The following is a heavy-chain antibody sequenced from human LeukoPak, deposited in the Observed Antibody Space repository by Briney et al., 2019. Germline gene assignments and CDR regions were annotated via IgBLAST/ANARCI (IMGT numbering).Heavy chain of an antibody. Sequence: GGSLRLSCAASGFTFNNYVMSWVRQAPGKGLEWVSGISSGTVSTYYADSVKGRFTISRDNSKATLFLQMNSLRVDDSAVYYCARSFGLDYWGQGALVTVSS. CDR3: ARSFGLDY. V-gene: IGHV3-23*01. J-gene: IGHJ4*02. CDR2: ISSGTVST. CDR1: GFTFNNYV. D-gene: IGHD2/OR15-2a*01.